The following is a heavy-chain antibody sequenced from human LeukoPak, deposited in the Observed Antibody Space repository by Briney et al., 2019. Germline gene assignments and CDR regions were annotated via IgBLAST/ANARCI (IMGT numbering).Heavy chain of an antibody. CDR3: ARDGVGPAGNWFDP. D-gene: IGHD2-2*01. V-gene: IGHV4-4*07. CDR2: VYTSGST. J-gene: IGHJ5*02. Sequence: SETLSLTCTVSGGSISSYYWSWIRQPAGKGLEWIGRVYTSGSTNYNPSLKSRVTMSVDTSKNQFSLKLSSVTAADTAVYYCARDGVGPAGNWFDPWGQGTLVTVSS. CDR1: GGSISSYY.